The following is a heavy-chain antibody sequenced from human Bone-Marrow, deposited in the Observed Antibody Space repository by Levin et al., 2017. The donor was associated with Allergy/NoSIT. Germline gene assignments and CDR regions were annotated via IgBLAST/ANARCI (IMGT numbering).Heavy chain of an antibody. V-gene: IGHV4-39*01. CDR3: ARPLYSSTFDP. CDR1: GGSISSSTYY. CDR2: IYYLGNT. Sequence: PSETLSLTCTVSGGSISSSTYYWAWIRQPPGKGLEWIGSIYYLGNTFYNPSLQSRVTISVDSSNNQFSLNLRSVTAADTAVYYCARPLYSSTFDPWGLGTLVTVSS. J-gene: IGHJ5*02. D-gene: IGHD6-13*01.